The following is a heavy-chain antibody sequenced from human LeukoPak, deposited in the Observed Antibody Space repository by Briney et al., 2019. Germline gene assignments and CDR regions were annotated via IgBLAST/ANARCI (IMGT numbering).Heavy chain of an antibody. D-gene: IGHD3-16*02. CDR1: VGSITQTNH. CDR3: AREGGSYRPLDY. CDR2: VNLQGGT. Sequence: SETLSLTSDVPVGSITQTNHCTWARQPPGKGLEWIGEVNLQGGTNYNPSLLRRVAISVDTSANHVSLQMTSVTAADRAVYYCAREGGSYRPLDYSGQGTLVTVSS. J-gene: IGHJ4*02. V-gene: IGHV4-4*02.